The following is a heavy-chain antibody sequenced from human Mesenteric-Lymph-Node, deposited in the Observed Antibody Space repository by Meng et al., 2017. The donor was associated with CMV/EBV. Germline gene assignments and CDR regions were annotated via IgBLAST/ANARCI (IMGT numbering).Heavy chain of an antibody. CDR1: GFTVSSHY. CDR3: ARESPTALYGMDV. Sequence: GESLKISCAASGFTVSSHYMSWVRQAPGKGLEWVSVIYSGGSTYYADAVKGRFTISRDNSKNTLYLQMNSLRAEDTAVYYCARESPTALYGMDVWGQGTTVTVSS. J-gene: IGHJ6*02. D-gene: IGHD4-17*01. V-gene: IGHV3-66*02. CDR2: IYSGGST.